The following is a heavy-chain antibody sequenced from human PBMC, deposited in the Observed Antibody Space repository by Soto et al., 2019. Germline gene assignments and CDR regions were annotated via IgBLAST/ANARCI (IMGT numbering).Heavy chain of an antibody. D-gene: IGHD3-22*01. CDR1: GVTFTSSA. V-gene: IGHV1-58*01. CDR3: AADPSGPDVSGYSYGDYYYYYGMDV. CDR2: IVVGSGNT. Sequence: GASVKVSCKASGVTFTSSAVQWVRQARGQRLEWIGWIVVGSGNTNYAQKFQERVTITRDMSTSTAYMELSSLRSEDTAVYYCAADPSGPDVSGYSYGDYYYYYGMDVWGQGTTVTVSS. J-gene: IGHJ6*02.